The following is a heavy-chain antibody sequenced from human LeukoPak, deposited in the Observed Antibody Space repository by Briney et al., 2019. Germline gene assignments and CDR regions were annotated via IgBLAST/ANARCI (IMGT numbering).Heavy chain of an antibody. CDR1: GYTFSSYG. CDR3: ARRADRVNWFDP. J-gene: IGHJ5*02. D-gene: IGHD3-10*01. Sequence: ASVKVSCKASGYTFSSYGVSWVRQAPGQGLEWMGWTSAYNDNTNYAQKFQGRVTMTTDPSTRTAYMELRSLRSDDTAVYYCARRADRVNWFDPWGQGTLVTVSS. V-gene: IGHV1-18*01. CDR2: TSAYNDNT.